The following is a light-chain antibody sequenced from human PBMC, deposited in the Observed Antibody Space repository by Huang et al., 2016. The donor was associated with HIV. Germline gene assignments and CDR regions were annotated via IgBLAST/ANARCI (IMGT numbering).Light chain of an antibody. CDR2: LTA. J-gene: IGKJ2*01. Sequence: EIVMTRSPLSLPVSPGQPASISCTSSQNLLHSSGHNRLDWYLQKPGQSPQLLIFLTANRASGVPDKFTGSGSGSNFTLSINKVQPDDVGIYYCMQGLQTPPTFGQGTKLEI. CDR3: MQGLQTPPT. CDR1: QNLLHSSGHNR. V-gene: IGKV2-28*01.